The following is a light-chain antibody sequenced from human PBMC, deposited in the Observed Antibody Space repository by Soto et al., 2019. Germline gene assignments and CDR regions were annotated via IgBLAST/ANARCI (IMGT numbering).Light chain of an antibody. CDR1: SSDVGGYNY. J-gene: IGLJ1*01. Sequence: QSALTQPASVSGSPGQSITISCTGTSSDVGGYNYVSWYQQHPGKAPKPMIYEVSNRPSGVSNRFSGSKSGNTASLTISGRQAEDEADYYCSSYTSSSTLVFGTGTKLTVL. CDR2: EVS. V-gene: IGLV2-14*01. CDR3: SSYTSSSTLV.